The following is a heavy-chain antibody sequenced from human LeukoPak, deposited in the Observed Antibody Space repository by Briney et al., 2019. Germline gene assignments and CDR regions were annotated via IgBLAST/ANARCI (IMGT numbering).Heavy chain of an antibody. CDR2: INPNSGGT. Sequence: GASVKVSCKASGYTFTSYGISWVRQAPGQGLEWMGWINPNSGGTNYAQKFQGRVTMTRDTSISTAYMELSRLRSDDTAVYYCARGVAGSYYYYMDVWGKGTTVTISS. CDR1: GYTFTSYG. CDR3: ARGVAGSYYYYMDV. D-gene: IGHD6-19*01. V-gene: IGHV1-2*02. J-gene: IGHJ6*03.